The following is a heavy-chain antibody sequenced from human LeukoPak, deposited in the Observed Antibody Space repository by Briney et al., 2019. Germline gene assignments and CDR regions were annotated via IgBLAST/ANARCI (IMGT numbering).Heavy chain of an antibody. J-gene: IGHJ4*02. Sequence: SETLSLTCTVSGGSISSYYWSWIRQPPGKGLEWIGYIYYSGSTNYNPSLKSRVTISVDTSKNQFSLKVNSMTAADTAVYFCARRTWGGPHYFDYWGQGTLVTVSS. D-gene: IGHD3-3*01. V-gene: IGHV4-59*08. CDR2: IYYSGST. CDR3: ARRTWGGPHYFDY. CDR1: GGSISSYY.